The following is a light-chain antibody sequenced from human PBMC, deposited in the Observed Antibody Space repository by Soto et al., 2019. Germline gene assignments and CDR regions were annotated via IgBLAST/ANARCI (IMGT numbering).Light chain of an antibody. CDR1: SSDVGGYNY. CDR3: SSYTSSSTLYV. V-gene: IGLV2-14*03. CDR2: DVS. J-gene: IGLJ1*01. Sequence: QSALTQPASVSGSPGQSITISCTGISSDVGGYNYVSWYQQLPGKAPKLIIYDVSNRPSGVSNRFSASKSVNAASLTISGLQAEDEADYYCSSYTSSSTLYVFGTGTKLTVL.